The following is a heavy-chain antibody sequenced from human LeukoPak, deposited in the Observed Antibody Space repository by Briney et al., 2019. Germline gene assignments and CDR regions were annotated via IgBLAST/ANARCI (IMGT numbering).Heavy chain of an antibody. D-gene: IGHD6-25*01. V-gene: IGHV3-23*01. CDR2: ISGSGGTT. J-gene: IGHJ6*02. CDR1: GFTFSSYA. Sequence: GGSLRLSCAASGFTFSSYAMSWVRQAPGKGLEWVSAISGSGGTTYYADSVKGRFTISRDNSKNTLYLQMNTLRAEDTAVYSCAKDPYSSAGKYYYYYGMDVWGQGTTVTVSS. CDR3: AKDPYSSAGKYYYYYGMDV.